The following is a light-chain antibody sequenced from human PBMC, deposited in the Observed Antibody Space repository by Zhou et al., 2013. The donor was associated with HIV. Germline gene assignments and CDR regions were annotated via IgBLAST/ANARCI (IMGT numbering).Light chain of an antibody. CDR2: GTS. CDR3: QQYGRSPGTT. J-gene: IGKJ5*01. CDR1: QSVSSSY. Sequence: EIVLTQSPGTLSLSPGEAATLSCRASQSVSSSYLAWYQQKPGQSPRLLIYGTSSRVTGIPDRFSGGGSGTDFTLTISRLEPEDFAVYYCQQYGRSPGTTFGQGTRLEIK. V-gene: IGKV3-20*01.